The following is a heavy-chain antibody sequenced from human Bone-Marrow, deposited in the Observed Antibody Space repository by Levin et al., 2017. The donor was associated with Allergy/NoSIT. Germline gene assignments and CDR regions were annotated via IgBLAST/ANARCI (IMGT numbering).Heavy chain of an antibody. Sequence: ASVKVSCKASGYTFISYYMYWVRQAPGQGLEWLGMIKPSGGSTSNAQKFQGRVTMTGDTSTTTAYMELTSLRSEDTAVYYCARNSASGFDRWGQGTLVTVSS. CDR1: GYTFISYY. CDR2: IKPSGGST. D-gene: IGHD1-14*01. V-gene: IGHV1-46*01. CDR3: ARNSASGFDR. J-gene: IGHJ5*02.